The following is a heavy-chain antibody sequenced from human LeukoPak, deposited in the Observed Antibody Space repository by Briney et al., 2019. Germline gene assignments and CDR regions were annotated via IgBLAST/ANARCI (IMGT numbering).Heavy chain of an antibody. CDR1: GGSISSYY. D-gene: IGHD3-10*01. CDR2: IYYRGST. V-gene: IGHV4-59*01. CDR3: AIRSSTLWAFDI. Sequence: SETLSLTCTVSGGSISSYYWSWIRQPPGKGLEWIGYIYYRGSTNYNPSLKSRVTISVDTSKNQFSLKLSSVTAADTAVYYCAIRSSTLWAFDIWGQGTMVTVSS. J-gene: IGHJ3*02.